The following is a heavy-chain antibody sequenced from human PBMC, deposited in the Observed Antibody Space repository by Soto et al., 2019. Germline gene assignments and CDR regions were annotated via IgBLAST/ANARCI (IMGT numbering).Heavy chain of an antibody. CDR1: GGTFSSYA. D-gene: IGHD3-22*01. CDR3: ARDRGPSSGYYPYWFDP. CDR2: IIPIFGTA. V-gene: IGHV1-69*12. Sequence: QVQLVQSGAEVKKPGSSVKVSCKASGGTFSSYAITWVRQAPGQGLEWMGGIIPIFGTANYAQKFQGRVTITADESASTASMELSRLGAEDPAVYYCARDRGPSSGYYPYWFDPWGHGTLVTVSS. J-gene: IGHJ5*02.